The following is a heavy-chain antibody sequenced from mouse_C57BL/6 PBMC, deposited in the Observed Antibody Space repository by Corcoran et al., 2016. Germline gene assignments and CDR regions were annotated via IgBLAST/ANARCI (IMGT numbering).Heavy chain of an antibody. CDR2: INPNNGGT. D-gene: IGHD3-3*01. CDR1: GYTFTDYY. V-gene: IGHV1-26*01. J-gene: IGHJ3*01. CDR3: ANLGGFAY. Sequence: EVQLQQSGPELVKPGASVKISCKASGYTFTDYYMNWVKQSHGKSLEWIGDINPNNGGTSYNQKFKGKATLTVDKSSSTAYMELRSLTSEDSAVYYCANLGGFAYWGQGTLVTVSA.